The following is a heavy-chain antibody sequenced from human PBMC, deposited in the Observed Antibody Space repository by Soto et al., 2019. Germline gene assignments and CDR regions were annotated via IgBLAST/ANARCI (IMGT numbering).Heavy chain of an antibody. CDR1: GGTFSSYA. J-gene: IGHJ3*02. D-gene: IGHD3-10*01. CDR2: IIPIFGTA. V-gene: IGHV1-69*13. CDR3: ALGRECDAFDI. Sequence: APVKVSCKASGGTFSSYAISWVRQAPGQGLEWMGGIIPIFGTANYAQKFQGRVTITADDSTSTAYMELSSLRSEDTGVYYCALGRECDAFDIWGQGTMVTVSS.